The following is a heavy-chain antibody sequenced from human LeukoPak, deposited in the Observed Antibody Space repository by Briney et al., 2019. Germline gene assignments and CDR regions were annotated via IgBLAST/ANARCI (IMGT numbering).Heavy chain of an antibody. V-gene: IGHV3-72*01. D-gene: IGHD3-16*01. J-gene: IGHJ3*02. CDR2: TRDKARRYMT. CDR3: TRDGGEGDNSAFDI. Sequence: PGGSLRLSCAASGVTLSDHHMDWVRQAPGKGLEWVGRTRDKARRYMTEYAASVKGRFTISRDDSQNSLYLQMNSLETEDTAVYYCTRDGGEGDNSAFDIWGQGTVVTVS. CDR1: GVTLSDHH.